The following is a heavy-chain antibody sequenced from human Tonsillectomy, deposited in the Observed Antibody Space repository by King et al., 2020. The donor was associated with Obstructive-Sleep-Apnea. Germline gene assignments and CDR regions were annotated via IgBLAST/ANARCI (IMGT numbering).Heavy chain of an antibody. V-gene: IGHV4-38-2*02. CDR3: ARVFSELDPFDY. CDR2: IYHSGST. J-gene: IGHJ4*02. D-gene: IGHD1-26*01. Sequence: VQLQESGPGLVKPSETLSLTCTVSGYSISSGYYWGWLRQPPGKRLEWIGNIYHSGSTYYNPSLKSRVIISVDTSKNQFSLNLSSLTAADTAVYYCARVFSELDPFDYWGQGTLVTVSS. CDR1: GYSISSGYY.